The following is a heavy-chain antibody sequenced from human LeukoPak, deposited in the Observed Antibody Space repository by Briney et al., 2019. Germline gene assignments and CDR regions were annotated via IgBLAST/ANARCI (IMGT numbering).Heavy chain of an antibody. CDR2: ISAYNGNT. CDR3: ARVRIVGATTLFDY. D-gene: IGHD1-26*01. J-gene: IGHJ4*02. Sequence: ASVKVSCTASGYTFTSYGISWVRQAPGQGLEWMGWISAYNGNTNYAQKLQGRVTTTTDTSTSTAYMELRSLRSDDTAVYYCARVRIVGATTLFDYWGQGTLVTVSS. CDR1: GYTFTSYG. V-gene: IGHV1-18*01.